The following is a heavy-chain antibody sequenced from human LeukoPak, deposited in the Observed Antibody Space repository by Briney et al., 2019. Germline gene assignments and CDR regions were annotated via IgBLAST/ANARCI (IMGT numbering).Heavy chain of an antibody. Sequence: KTSQTLSLTCAVSGGSITTGNFYWTWVRQPPGKGLEWIGHIYHSGSPNYNPSLKSRILLSVDTSKNQISLNLTSMTAAGPAVYYCAPGRLKTVSTWHFALWGRRTLLTVSS. J-gene: IGHJ2*01. V-gene: IGHV4-30-4*01. CDR2: IYHSGSP. D-gene: IGHD5/OR15-5a*01. CDR3: APGRLKTVSTWHFAL. CDR1: GGSITTGNFY.